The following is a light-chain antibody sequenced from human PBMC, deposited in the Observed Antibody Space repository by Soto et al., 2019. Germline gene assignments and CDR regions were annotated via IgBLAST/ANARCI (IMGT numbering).Light chain of an antibody. CDR1: SSDVGGYNY. CDR3: SSYTSSSTYV. CDR2: EVS. J-gene: IGLJ1*01. V-gene: IGLV2-14*01. Sequence: QYALTQPASVSGSPGQSITISCTGTSSDVGGYNYVSWYQQHPGKAPKLMIYEVSNRPSGVSNRFSGSKSGNTASLTISGLQADDEADYYCSSYTSSSTYVFGTGTKVTVL.